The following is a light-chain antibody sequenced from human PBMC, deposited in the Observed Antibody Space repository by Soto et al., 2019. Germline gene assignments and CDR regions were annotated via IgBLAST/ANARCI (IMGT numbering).Light chain of an antibody. CDR3: QQHTT. V-gene: IGKV1-5*03. Sequence: DIQMTQSPSTLSASVGDRVTITCRGSQGISSWLAWYQLKPGKAPRLLTYKASSLASGVPSRFSGGGSGTEFTLTISSLQPEDVATYHCQQHTTFGQGTKVEI. J-gene: IGKJ1*01. CDR2: KAS. CDR1: QGISSW.